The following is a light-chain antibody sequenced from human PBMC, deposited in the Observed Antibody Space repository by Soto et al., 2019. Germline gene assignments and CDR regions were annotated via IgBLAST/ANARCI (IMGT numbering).Light chain of an antibody. CDR1: QTITGY. Sequence: DIQMTQSPSSLSASVGDRVTITCRASQTITGYLNWYQQRPGKAPKLLIYAASSLQSGVPSRFRGSGYGTEFTLPINSLLPEDFATDYCQRSRGIPYTFGQRTKLEIK. CDR3: QRSRGIPYT. CDR2: AAS. V-gene: IGKV1-39*01. J-gene: IGKJ2*01.